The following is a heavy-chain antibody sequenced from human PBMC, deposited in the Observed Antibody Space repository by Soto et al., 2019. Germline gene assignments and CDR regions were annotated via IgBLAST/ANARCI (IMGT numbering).Heavy chain of an antibody. D-gene: IGHD6-19*01. Sequence: GGSLRLSCAASGFTFSSYSMSWVRQAPGKGLEWVSAISGSGGSTYYADTVKGRFTIPRDNSKNTLYLQMNSLRAEDTAVYYCAKDDYSSGGLDYWGQGTLVTVSS. V-gene: IGHV3-23*01. CDR3: AKDDYSSGGLDY. CDR2: ISGSGGST. J-gene: IGHJ4*02. CDR1: GFTFSSYS.